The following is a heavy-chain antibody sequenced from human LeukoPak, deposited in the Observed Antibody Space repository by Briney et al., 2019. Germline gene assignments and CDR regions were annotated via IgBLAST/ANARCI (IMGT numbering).Heavy chain of an antibody. D-gene: IGHD3-22*01. CDR3: AKGGLVVVPSIPKLN. V-gene: IGHV3-23*01. CDR1: GFTFSSYA. Sequence: PGGSLRLSCAASGFTFSSYAMSRVRQAPGKGLEWVSAISGSGGSTYYADSVKGRFTISRDNSKNTLYLQMNSLRAEDTAVYYCAKGGLVVVPSIPKLNWGQGTLVTVSS. CDR2: ISGSGGST. J-gene: IGHJ4*02.